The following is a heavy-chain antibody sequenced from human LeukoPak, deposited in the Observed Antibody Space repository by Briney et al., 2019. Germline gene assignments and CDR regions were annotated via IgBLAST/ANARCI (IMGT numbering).Heavy chain of an antibody. J-gene: IGHJ4*02. CDR2: ISYDGSNK. V-gene: IGHV3-30*04. CDR1: GFTFSSYA. CDR3: AKERDMVAKHAYFDY. Sequence: GGSLRLSCAASGFTFSSYAMHWVRQAPGKGLEWVAVISYDGSNKYYADSVKGRFTISRDNSKNTLYLQMNSLRAEDTAVYYCAKERDMVAKHAYFDYWGQGTLVTVSS. D-gene: IGHD5-12*01.